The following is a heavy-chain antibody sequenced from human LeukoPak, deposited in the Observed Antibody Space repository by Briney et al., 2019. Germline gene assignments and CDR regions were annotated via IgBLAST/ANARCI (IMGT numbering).Heavy chain of an antibody. CDR3: ARGHIGMDV. J-gene: IGHJ6*04. Sequence: PGGSLRLSCEVSGFTFSRHSMSWVRQAPGKGLEWVAKIKEDGTEKYYVGSVKGRFTISRDNAKNSLDLQMNRLRAEDTAVYYCARGHIGMDVWGKGTTVTVSS. CDR2: IKEDGTEK. CDR1: GFTFSRHS. V-gene: IGHV3-7*01. D-gene: IGHD5-12*01.